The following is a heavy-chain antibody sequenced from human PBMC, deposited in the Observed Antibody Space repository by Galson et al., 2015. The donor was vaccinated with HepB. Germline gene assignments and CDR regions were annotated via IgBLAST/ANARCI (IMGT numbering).Heavy chain of an antibody. J-gene: IGHJ4*02. V-gene: IGHV4-31*03. CDR3: ARVGVVPAAIDY. D-gene: IGHD2-2*01. CDR1: GGSISSGGYY. CDR2: IYYSGST. Sequence: LSLTCTVSGGSISSGGYYWSWIRQHPGKGLEWIGYIYYSGSTYYNPSLKSRVTISVDTSKNQFSLKLSSVTAADTAVYYCARVGVVPAAIDYWGQGTLVTVSS.